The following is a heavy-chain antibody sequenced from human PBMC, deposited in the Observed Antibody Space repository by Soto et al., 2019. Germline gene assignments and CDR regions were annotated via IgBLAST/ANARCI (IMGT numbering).Heavy chain of an antibody. CDR2: INPNSGLT. CDR3: ARRDRSGSFDY. CDR1: GYTFTNYY. V-gene: IGHV1-2*02. J-gene: IGHJ4*02. Sequence: ASVKVSCKASGYTFTNYYIHWVRRAPGQGLEWMGYINPNSGLTSHAQKFQGRVTMTRDTSSSTVPMELSRLTAVDRAVYYCARRDRSGSFDYWGQGTLVTVSS. D-gene: IGHD3-10*01.